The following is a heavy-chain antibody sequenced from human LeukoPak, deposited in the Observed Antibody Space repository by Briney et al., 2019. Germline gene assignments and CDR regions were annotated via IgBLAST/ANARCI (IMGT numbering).Heavy chain of an antibody. Sequence: GGSLRLSCAASGFTFSSYSMNWVRQAPGKGLEWVSYISSSSSTIYYADSVKGRFTISRDNAKNSLYLQMNSLRAEDTAMYYCARVGIQSKNWFDPWGQGTLVTVSS. J-gene: IGHJ5*02. CDR3: ARVGIQSKNWFDP. CDR1: GFTFSSYS. D-gene: IGHD3-16*02. CDR2: ISSSSSTI. V-gene: IGHV3-48*01.